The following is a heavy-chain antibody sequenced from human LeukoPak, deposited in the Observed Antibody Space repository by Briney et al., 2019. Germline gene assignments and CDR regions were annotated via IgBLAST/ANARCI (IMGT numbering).Heavy chain of an antibody. CDR3: ARGSGYYDY. J-gene: IGHJ4*02. V-gene: IGHV3-74*01. CDR2: INSDGSST. Sequence: PGGSLRLSCAASGFTFSSYWMHWVRQAPGKGLVWVSRINSDGSSTSYADSVKGRFTISRDNAKNSVFLQMNNLRADDTAVYYCARGSGYYDYWGQGTLVTVSS. D-gene: IGHD2/OR15-2a*01. CDR1: GFTFSSYW.